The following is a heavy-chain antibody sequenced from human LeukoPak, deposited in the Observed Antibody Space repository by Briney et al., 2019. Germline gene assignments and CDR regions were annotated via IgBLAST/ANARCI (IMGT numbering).Heavy chain of an antibody. D-gene: IGHD3-16*01. CDR1: GGSISSHY. J-gene: IGHJ5*02. CDR2: IYYSGST. CDR3: ARVWDWFDP. V-gene: IGHV4-59*11. Sequence: SETLSLTCTVSGGSISSHYWSWIRQPPGKGLEWIGYIYYSGSTNYNPSLKSRVTISVDTSKNQFSLKLSSVTAADTAVYYCARVWDWFDPWGQGTLVTVSS.